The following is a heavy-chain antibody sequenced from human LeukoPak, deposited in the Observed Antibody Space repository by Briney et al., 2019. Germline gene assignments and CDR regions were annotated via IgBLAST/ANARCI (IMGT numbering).Heavy chain of an antibody. CDR1: GFTFSSNG. CDR2: LRFDESRK. D-gene: IGHD5-24*01. V-gene: IGHV3-30*02. J-gene: IGHJ6*03. CDR3: AKGGSDGYNSEYYMDV. Sequence: PGGSLRLSCAASGFTFSSNGMHWVRQAPGKGLEGVALLRFDESRKDYADSVKGRFTVARDTSKNTLYLQMNSPRAEDTAIYYCAKGGSDGYNSEYYMDVWGTGTTVTVSS.